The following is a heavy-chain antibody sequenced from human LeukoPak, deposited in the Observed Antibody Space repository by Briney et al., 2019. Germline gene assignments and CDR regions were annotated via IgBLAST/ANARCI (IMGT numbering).Heavy chain of an antibody. D-gene: IGHD3-10*01. CDR2: IYYSGST. J-gene: IGHJ4*02. V-gene: IGHV4-39*01. Sequence: PSETLSLTCTVSGGSISSSSYYWGWIRQPPGKGLEWIGSIYYSGSTYYNPSLKSRVTISVDTSKNQFSLKLSSVTAADTAVYYCARVAAGRITMEDWGQGTLVTVSS. CDR1: GGSISSSSYY. CDR3: ARVAAGRITMED.